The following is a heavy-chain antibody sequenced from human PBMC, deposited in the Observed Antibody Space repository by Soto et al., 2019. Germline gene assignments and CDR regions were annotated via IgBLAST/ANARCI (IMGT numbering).Heavy chain of an antibody. CDR1: GGSFSGYY. CDR2: INHSGST. J-gene: IGHJ6*03. V-gene: IGHV4-34*01. CDR3: ARGSSGSGSYDYYYMDV. D-gene: IGHD3-10*01. Sequence: SETLSLTCAVYGGSFSGYYWSWIRQPPGKGLEWIGEINHSGSTNYNPSLKSRFTISVDTSKNKFSLKLSSVTAADTAVYYCARGSSGSGSYDYYYMDVWGKGTTVTVSS.